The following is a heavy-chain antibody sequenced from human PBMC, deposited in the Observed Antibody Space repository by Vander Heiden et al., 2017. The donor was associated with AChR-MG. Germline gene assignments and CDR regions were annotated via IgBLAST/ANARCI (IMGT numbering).Heavy chain of an antibody. CDR1: GYTFTSYG. D-gene: IGHD3-22*01. CDR2: ISAYNGNT. J-gene: IGHJ5*02. V-gene: IGHV1-18*01. Sequence: QVQLVPSGAEVKKPGASVKVSCKASGYTFTSYGISWVRQAPGQGLEWMGWISAYNGNTNYAQKLQGRATMTTDTSTSTAYMELRSLRSDDTAVYYCARDENWGYYYDSSGYYWFDPWGQGTLVTVSS. CDR3: ARDENWGYYYDSSGYYWFDP.